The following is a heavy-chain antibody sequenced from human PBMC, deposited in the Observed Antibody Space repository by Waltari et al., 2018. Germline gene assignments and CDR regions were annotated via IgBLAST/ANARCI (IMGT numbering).Heavy chain of an antibody. CDR2: IKQDGSEK. J-gene: IGHJ6*03. CDR3: ARDLDSTSSYYYYYYMDV. CDR1: GFTFSSYW. Sequence: EVQLVESGGGLVQPGGSLRLSCAASGFTFSSYWMSWVRQAPGKGLEWVANIKQDGSEKYYVDSVKGRFTISRDNAKNALYLQMNSLRAEDTAVYYCARDLDSTSSYYYYYYMDVWGKGTTVTVSS. V-gene: IGHV3-7*01. D-gene: IGHD2-2*01.